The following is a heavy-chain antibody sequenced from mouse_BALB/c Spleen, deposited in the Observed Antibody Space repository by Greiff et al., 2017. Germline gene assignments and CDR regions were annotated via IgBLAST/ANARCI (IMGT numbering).Heavy chain of an antibody. J-gene: IGHJ1*01. V-gene: IGHV2-6-4*01. Sequence: VMLVESGPGLVAPSQSLSITCTVSGFSLSRYSVHWVRQPPGKGLEWLGMIWGGGSTDYNSALKSRLSISKDNSKSQVFLKMNSLQTDDTAMYYCARNSDRYDGFDVWGAGTTVTVSS. CDR1: GFSLSRYS. D-gene: IGHD2-14*01. CDR3: ARNSDRYDGFDV. CDR2: IWGGGST.